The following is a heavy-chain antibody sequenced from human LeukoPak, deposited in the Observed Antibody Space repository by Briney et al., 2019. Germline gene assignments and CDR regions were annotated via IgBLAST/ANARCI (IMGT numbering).Heavy chain of an antibody. D-gene: IGHD7-27*01. CDR2: MNPNSGNT. CDR1: GHTFTSYD. CDR3: ARGQIANWDYYFDH. Sequence: ASVKVSCKASGHTFTSYDINWVRQATGQGLEWMGWMNPNSGNTGYAQKFQGRVTMTRNTSVSTAYMELSSLRSEDTAVYYCARGQIANWDYYFDHWGQGTLVTVSS. J-gene: IGHJ4*02. V-gene: IGHV1-8*01.